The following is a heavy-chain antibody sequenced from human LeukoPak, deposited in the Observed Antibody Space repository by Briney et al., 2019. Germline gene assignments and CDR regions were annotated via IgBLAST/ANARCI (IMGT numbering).Heavy chain of an antibody. D-gene: IGHD3-10*01. CDR2: IYYTGTT. Sequence: SETLSLTCTVSGGSINHYYWSWIRQPPGKGPEWIGYIYYTGTTNYNPSLKSRVTISVDTSKNQFSLKLNSVTAADTAVYYCAGQDYYGSGMGWGQGTLVTVSS. V-gene: IGHV4-59*08. CDR3: AGQDYYGSGMG. J-gene: IGHJ4*02. CDR1: GGSINHYY.